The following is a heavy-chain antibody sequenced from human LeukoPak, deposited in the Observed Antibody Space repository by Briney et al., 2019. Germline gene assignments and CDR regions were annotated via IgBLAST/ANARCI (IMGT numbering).Heavy chain of an antibody. CDR3: ARAEYYADTPGYPFHY. V-gene: IGHV5-51*01. D-gene: IGHD3-3*01. CDR2: IFPGDSHT. CDR1: GYIFTNYW. J-gene: IGHJ4*02. Sequence: GESLKISCKGSGYIFTNYWIGWVRQLPGKGLEYMGLIFPGDSHTTYSPSFQGQVTISVDMSITTAYLQWSSLKASDTAMYFCARAEYYADTPGYPFHYWGQGTLVTVSS.